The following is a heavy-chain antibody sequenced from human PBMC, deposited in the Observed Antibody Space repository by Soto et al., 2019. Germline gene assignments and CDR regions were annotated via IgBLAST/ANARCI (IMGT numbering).Heavy chain of an antibody. CDR1: GYSFTSYW. CDR2: IYPGDSDT. D-gene: IGHD6-19*01. V-gene: IGHV5-51*01. Sequence: GESLKISCNGSGYSFTSYWIGWVRQMPGKGLEWMGIIYPGDSDTKYSPSLQGQVTISADTSISTAYLQWTSLKASDTAMYYCARSRRGAYSSGWYSPSGYYNYGIDVWGQGTKVTVSS. CDR3: ARSRRGAYSSGWYSPSGYYNYGIDV. J-gene: IGHJ6*02.